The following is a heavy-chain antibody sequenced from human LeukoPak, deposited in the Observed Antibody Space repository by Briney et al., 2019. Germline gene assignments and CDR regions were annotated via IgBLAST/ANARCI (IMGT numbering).Heavy chain of an antibody. CDR2: IYHSGST. Sequence: SETLSLTCAVSGGSISSGGYSWSWIRQPPGKGLEWIGYIYHSGSTYYNPSLKSRVTISVDRSKNQFSLKLSSVTAADTAVYYCARDNLNWFDPWGQGTLVTVSS. V-gene: IGHV4-30-2*01. J-gene: IGHJ5*02. CDR1: GGSISSGGYS. CDR3: ARDNLNWFDP.